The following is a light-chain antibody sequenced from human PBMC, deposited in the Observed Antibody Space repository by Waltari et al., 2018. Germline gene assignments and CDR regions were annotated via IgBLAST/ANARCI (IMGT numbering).Light chain of an antibody. CDR3: LKYNSYPWT. J-gene: IGKJ1*01. Sequence: DIQMTQSPSSLSASVGDRVTITRRASQGISNDLGWYQQKPGKAPERLISAASSLQSGVPSRFSGSGSGTEFTLTISSLQPEEFATYYCLKYNSYPWTFGQGTKVEIK. CDR1: QGISND. V-gene: IGKV1-17*01. CDR2: AAS.